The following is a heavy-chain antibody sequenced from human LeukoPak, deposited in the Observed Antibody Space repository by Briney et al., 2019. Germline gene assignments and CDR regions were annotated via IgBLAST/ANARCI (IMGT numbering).Heavy chain of an antibody. CDR3: AKDKYYDSSSYSD. J-gene: IGHJ4*01. CDR2: ISGSGGST. D-gene: IGHD3-22*01. Sequence: PGGSLTLSCAASGFTFSSYSMSWVRQAPGKGLEGVSAISGSGGSTYYADSVKGRFPISRDNSKNTLYLQMNSLRAEDTAVYYCAKDKYYDSSSYSDWGQEPWSPSPQ. CDR1: GFTFSSYS. V-gene: IGHV3-23*01.